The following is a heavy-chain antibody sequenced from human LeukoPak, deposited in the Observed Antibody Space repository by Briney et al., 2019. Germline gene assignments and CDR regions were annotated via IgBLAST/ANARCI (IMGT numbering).Heavy chain of an antibody. CDR1: GFTFCSYG. CDR2: IRYDGSNK. J-gene: IGHJ4*02. Sequence: GGSLRLSCAASGFTFCSYGMHWVRQAPGKGLEWVAFIRYDGSNKYYADSVKGRFTISRDNSKNTLYLQMNSLRAEDTAVYYCAKDRHYYDSSGYTDYWGQGTLVTVSS. D-gene: IGHD3-22*01. CDR3: AKDRHYYDSSGYTDY. V-gene: IGHV3-30*02.